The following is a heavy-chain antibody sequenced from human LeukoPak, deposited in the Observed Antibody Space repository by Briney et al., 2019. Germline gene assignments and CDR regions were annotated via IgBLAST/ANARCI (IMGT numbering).Heavy chain of an antibody. CDR2: IYHSGST. J-gene: IGHJ4*02. V-gene: IGHV4-30-2*01. D-gene: IGHD6-6*01. CDR3: ASQITDSSSGLYYFDY. CDR1: GGSISSGGYS. Sequence: PSETLSLTCAVSGGSISSGGYSWSWIRQPPGKGLEWLGYIYHSGSTYYNPSLKSRVTISVDRSKNQFSLKLSSVTAADTAVYYCASQITDSSSGLYYFDYWGQGTLVTVSS.